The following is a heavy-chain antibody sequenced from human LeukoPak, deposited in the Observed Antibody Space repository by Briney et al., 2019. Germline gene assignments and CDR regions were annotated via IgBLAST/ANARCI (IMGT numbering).Heavy chain of an antibody. J-gene: IGHJ4*02. CDR1: GFTFSSYS. CDR3: ARDGAYGAFDY. V-gene: IGHV3-21*01. CDR2: ISSSSSYI. Sequence: WESLRLSCAASGFTFSSYSMNWVRQAPGKGLEWVSSISSSSSYIYYADSVKGRFTISRDNAKNSLDLQMNSPRAEDTAVYYCARDGAYGAFDYWGQGTLVTVSS. D-gene: IGHD1-26*01.